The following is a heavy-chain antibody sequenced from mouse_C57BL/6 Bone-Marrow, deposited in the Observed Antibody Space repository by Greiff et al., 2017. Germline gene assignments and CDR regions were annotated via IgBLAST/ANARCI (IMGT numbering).Heavy chain of an antibody. CDR2: IDPNSGGT. CDR1: GYTFTSYW. V-gene: IGHV1-72*01. CDR3: ANGGDRESSYGYCDV. D-gene: IGHD6-1*01. J-gene: IGHJ1*03. Sequence: QVQLQQPGAELVKPGASVKLSCKASGYTFTSYWMHWVKQRPGRGLEWIGRIDPNSGGTKYNEKFKSKATLTVDKPSSTAYMPLGSLTSEDSAVYYCANGGDRESSYGYCDVGGRGTTVTVSS.